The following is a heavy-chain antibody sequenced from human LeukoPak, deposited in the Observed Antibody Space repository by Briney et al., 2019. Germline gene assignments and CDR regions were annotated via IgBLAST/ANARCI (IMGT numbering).Heavy chain of an antibody. V-gene: IGHV3-30*02. CDR2: IRYDGSNK. Sequence: GGSLRLSCAASGFTFSSYGMHWVRQAPGKGLEWVAFIRYDGSNKYYADSVKGRFTISRDNSKNTLYLQMNSLRAEDTAVYYCANIGSGRTMPGPDYWGQGTLVTVSS. CDR3: ANIGSGRTMPGPDY. D-gene: IGHD2-2*01. J-gene: IGHJ4*02. CDR1: GFTFSSYG.